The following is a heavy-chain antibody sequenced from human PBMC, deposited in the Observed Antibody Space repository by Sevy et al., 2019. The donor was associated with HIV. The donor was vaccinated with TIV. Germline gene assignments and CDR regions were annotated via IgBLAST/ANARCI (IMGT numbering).Heavy chain of an antibody. CDR1: RFTFSSYA. CDR2: ISSSGGST. V-gene: IGHV3-23*01. J-gene: IGHJ4*02. Sequence: GGSLRLSCAASRFTFSSYAMSWVRQAPGKGLEWVSAISSSGGSTYYADSVKGRFTISRDNSKNTLFLQMNGLRAEDTAVYYCAKDGSTYLEYWGQGTLVTVSS. CDR3: AKDGSTYLEY. D-gene: IGHD3-10*01.